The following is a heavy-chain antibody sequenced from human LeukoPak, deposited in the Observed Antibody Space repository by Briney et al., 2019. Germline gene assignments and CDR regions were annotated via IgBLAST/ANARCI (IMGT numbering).Heavy chain of an antibody. V-gene: IGHV3-33*01. Sequence: GGSLRLSCAASGFTFSSYGMHWVRQAPGKGLEWVGVIWYDGSSKYYADSVQGRCTISSENSKNNLYLQMHSIRAEAEAVDYCTTTSDRYEPIDYLGQGTMVTVSS. J-gene: IGHJ4*02. D-gene: IGHD6-19*01. CDR1: GFTFSSYG. CDR3: TTTSDRYEPIDY. CDR2: IWYDGSSK.